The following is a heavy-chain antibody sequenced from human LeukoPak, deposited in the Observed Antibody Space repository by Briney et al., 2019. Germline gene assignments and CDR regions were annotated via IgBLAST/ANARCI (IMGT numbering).Heavy chain of an antibody. Sequence: GGSLRLSCAASGFTFSSYEMNWVRQAPGKGLEWVSYIGSSGSTIYYADSVKGRFTISRDNAKNSLYLQMNSLRAEDTAVYYCVKPSRTGSNWGQGTLVTVSS. V-gene: IGHV3-48*03. CDR1: GFTFSSYE. CDR2: IGSSGSTI. D-gene: IGHD3-10*01. J-gene: IGHJ4*02. CDR3: VKPSRTGSN.